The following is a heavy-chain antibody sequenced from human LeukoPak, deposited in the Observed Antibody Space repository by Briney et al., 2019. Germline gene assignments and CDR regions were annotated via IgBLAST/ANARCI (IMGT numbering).Heavy chain of an antibody. J-gene: IGHJ6*03. CDR3: ARRGITMVRGVISPLYYYYMDV. Sequence: ASVKVSCKASGYTFTSYDINWVRQATGQGLEWMGWMNPNSGNTGYAQKFQGRVTITRNTSISTAYMELSSLRSEDTAVYYCARRGITMVRGVISPLYYYYMDVWGKGTTVTVSS. CDR1: GYTFTSYD. V-gene: IGHV1-8*03. CDR2: MNPNSGNT. D-gene: IGHD3-10*01.